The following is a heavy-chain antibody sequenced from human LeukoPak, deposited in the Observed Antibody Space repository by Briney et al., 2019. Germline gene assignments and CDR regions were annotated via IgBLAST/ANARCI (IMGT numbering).Heavy chain of an antibody. J-gene: IGHJ4*02. CDR1: GFTFSSYA. CDR3: AKKAAPGAAHFDY. V-gene: IGHV3-23*01. CDR2: ISGSGDST. D-gene: IGHD6-13*01. Sequence: PGGSLRLSCAASGFTFSSYAMNWVRQAPGKGLEWVSGISGSGDSTHYADSVKGRFTISRDFSKNTQYLQMNSLRAEDTVIYYCAKKAAPGAAHFDYWGQGTLVTVSS.